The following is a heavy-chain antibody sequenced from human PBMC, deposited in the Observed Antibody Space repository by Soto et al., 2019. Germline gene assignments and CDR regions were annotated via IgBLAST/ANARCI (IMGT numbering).Heavy chain of an antibody. Sequence: SETLSLTCTVSGGSISSYYWSWIRQPPGKGLEWIGYIYYSGSTNYNPSLKSRVTISVDTSKNQFSLKLSSVTAADTALFYCARGPKEYGSGSLAFDIWGQGTMVTVSS. V-gene: IGHV4-59*08. CDR2: IYYSGST. CDR1: GGSISSYY. CDR3: ARGPKEYGSGSLAFDI. J-gene: IGHJ3*02. D-gene: IGHD3-10*01.